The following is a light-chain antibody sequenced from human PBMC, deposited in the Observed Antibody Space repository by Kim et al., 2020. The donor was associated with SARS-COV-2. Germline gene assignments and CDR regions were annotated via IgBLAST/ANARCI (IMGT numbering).Light chain of an antibody. CDR3: SSFAGRNTFGV. Sequence: QSALTQPPSASGSPGQSVTITCTGTNSDIGGYKYVSWYQQHPGKAPRLMIFEVNKRPSGFPDRFSGSKSGNTASLTVSGLQAEDEADYYCSSFAGRNTFGVFGGGTQLTVL. V-gene: IGLV2-8*01. J-gene: IGLJ3*02. CDR1: NSDIGGYKY. CDR2: EVN.